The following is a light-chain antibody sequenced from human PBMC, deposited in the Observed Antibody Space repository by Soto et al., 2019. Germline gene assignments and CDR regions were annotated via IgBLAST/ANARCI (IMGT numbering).Light chain of an antibody. CDR3: QQRTNWPLT. CDR2: DTS. Sequence: EIVLTQSPAILSLSPGERATLSCRASQDVGISLAWYQQKPGQAPRLLIYDTSHRATGFPARFSGSGSGTDFTLTISSLEPEDFAVYYCQQRTNWPLTFGGGSKVEIK. CDR1: QDVGIS. V-gene: IGKV3-11*01. J-gene: IGKJ4*01.